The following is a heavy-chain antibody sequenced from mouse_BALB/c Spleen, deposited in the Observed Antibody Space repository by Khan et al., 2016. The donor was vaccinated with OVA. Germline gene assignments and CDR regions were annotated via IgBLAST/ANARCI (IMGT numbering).Heavy chain of an antibody. CDR1: GYTFTSYY. J-gene: IGHJ3*01. D-gene: IGHD2-1*01. CDR3: AREGYDGNNRAWFAY. CDR2: IYPGNINT. V-gene: IGHV1S56*01. Sequence: QVQLQQSGPELVKPGTSVRISCKASGYTFTSYYLYWVKQRPGQGLEWIGWIYPGNINTEYNEKFKGKATLTADKSSSTSYMHLPSLTSEDSAVYFCAREGYDGNNRAWFAYWGQGTLVTVSA.